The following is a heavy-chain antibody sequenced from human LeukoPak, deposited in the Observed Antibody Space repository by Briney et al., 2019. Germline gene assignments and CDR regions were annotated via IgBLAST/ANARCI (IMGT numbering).Heavy chain of an antibody. J-gene: IGHJ4*02. CDR3: ARVGKAAGFDY. D-gene: IGHD1-14*01. CDR2: IIPILGIA. Sequence: SVTVSCKASGGTFSSYAISWVRQAPGQGLEWMGRIIPILGIAKYAQKFQGRVTITADKSTSTAYMELSSLRSEDTAVYYCARVGKAAGFDYWGQGTLVTVSS. V-gene: IGHV1-69*04. CDR1: GGTFSSYA.